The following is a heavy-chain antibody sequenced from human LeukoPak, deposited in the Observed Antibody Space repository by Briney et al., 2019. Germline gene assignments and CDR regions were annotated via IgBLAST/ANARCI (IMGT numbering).Heavy chain of an antibody. D-gene: IGHD6-13*01. Sequence: GGSLRLSCAASGFTFSSYAMSWVRQAPGKGLEWVSGSGSGGSTYYADSVKGRFTISRDNSKNTLYLQMNSLRAEDTAVYYCAIAASGTLADYWGQGTLVTVSS. CDR3: AIAASGTLADY. CDR2: SGSGGST. CDR1: GFTFSSYA. V-gene: IGHV3-23*01. J-gene: IGHJ4*02.